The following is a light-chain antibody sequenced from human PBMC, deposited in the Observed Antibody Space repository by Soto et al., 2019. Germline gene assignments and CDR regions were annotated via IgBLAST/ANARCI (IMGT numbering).Light chain of an antibody. J-gene: IGLJ3*02. CDR1: SSDIGAYNY. Sequence: QSALTQPPSASGSPGQSVTISCTGTSSDIGAYNYVSWYQQYPGKAPKLMIYEVSKRPSGVPDRFSGSKSGNTASLTVSGLQAEDDADYYRTSYVGSDIWVFGGGTKLTVL. CDR3: TSYVGSDIWV. V-gene: IGLV2-8*01. CDR2: EVS.